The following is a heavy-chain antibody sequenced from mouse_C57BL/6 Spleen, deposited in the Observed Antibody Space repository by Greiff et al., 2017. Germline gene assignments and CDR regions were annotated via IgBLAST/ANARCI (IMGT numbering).Heavy chain of an antibody. Sequence: DVKLVESGGGLVKPGGSLTLSCAASGFTFSDYGMHWVRQAPEKGLEWVAYISSGSSPIYYADTVKGRFTISRDNAKNTLFLQMTSLRSEDTSMYYCARAIYYDPWFAYWGQGTLVTVSA. V-gene: IGHV5-17*01. CDR2: ISSGSSPI. CDR1: GFTFSDYG. D-gene: IGHD2-4*01. CDR3: ARAIYYDPWFAY. J-gene: IGHJ3*01.